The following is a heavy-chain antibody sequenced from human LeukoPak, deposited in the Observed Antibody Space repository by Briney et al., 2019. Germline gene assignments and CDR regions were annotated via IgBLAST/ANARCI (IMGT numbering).Heavy chain of an antibody. CDR2: INHGGST. Sequence: PSETLSLTCAVYGGSFSGYYWSWIRQPPGKGLEWIGEINHGGSTNYNPSLKSRVTISVDTSKNQFSLKLSSVTAADTAVYYCARGKDTAMVHFDYWGQGTLVTVSS. D-gene: IGHD5-18*01. CDR3: ARGKDTAMVHFDY. CDR1: GGSFSGYY. V-gene: IGHV4-34*01. J-gene: IGHJ4*02.